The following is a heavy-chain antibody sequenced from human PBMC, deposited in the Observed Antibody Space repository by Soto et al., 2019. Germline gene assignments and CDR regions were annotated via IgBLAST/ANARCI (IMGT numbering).Heavy chain of an antibody. D-gene: IGHD3-16*01. V-gene: IGHV1-3*01. CDR1: GYTFTSYA. CDR3: ARGGLALMDV. Sequence: QVQLVQSGAEVKKPGASVKVSCKASGYTFTSYAMHWVHQAPGQRLEWMGWINAGNGNTKYSQKFQGRVTITRDTSASTAHMELSSLRSEDTAVYYCARGGLALMDVWGQGTTVTVSS. J-gene: IGHJ6*02. CDR2: INAGNGNT.